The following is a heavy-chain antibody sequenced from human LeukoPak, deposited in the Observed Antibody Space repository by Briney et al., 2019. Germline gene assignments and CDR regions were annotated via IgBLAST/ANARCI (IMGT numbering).Heavy chain of an antibody. Sequence: GGSLRLSCAASGFTFSSYGMHWVRQAPGKGLEWVAAISYDGNNKYYADSVKGRLTISRDNSKNTLYVQMNSLRAEDTAVYYCAKDGVEQWLAYYFDYWGQGTLVTVSS. CDR3: AKDGVEQWLAYYFDY. CDR1: GFTFSSYG. V-gene: IGHV3-30*18. CDR2: ISYDGNNK. J-gene: IGHJ4*02. D-gene: IGHD6-19*01.